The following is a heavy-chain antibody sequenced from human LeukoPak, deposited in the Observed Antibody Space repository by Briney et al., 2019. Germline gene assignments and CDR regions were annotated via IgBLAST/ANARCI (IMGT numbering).Heavy chain of an antibody. CDR3: ARDYYDSSGYYGDYYYYYMDV. CDR2: IYYSGST. Sequence: SETLSLTCTVSGGSISSYYWSWIRQPPGKGLEWIGYIYYSGSTNYNPSLKSRVTISVDTSKNQFSLKLSSVTAADTAVYYCARDYYDSSGYYGDYYYYYMDVWGKGTTVTISS. J-gene: IGHJ6*03. V-gene: IGHV4-59*01. CDR1: GGSISSYY. D-gene: IGHD3-22*01.